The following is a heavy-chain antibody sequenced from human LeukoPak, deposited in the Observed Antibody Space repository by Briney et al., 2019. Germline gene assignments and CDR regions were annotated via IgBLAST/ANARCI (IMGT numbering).Heavy chain of an antibody. J-gene: IGHJ2*01. Sequence: SETLSLTCTVSGGSISSYYWSWIRQPPGKGLEWIGYIYYSGSTNYNPSLKSRVTISLDTSKNQFSLKLSSVTAADTAVYYCARRRWFGELLYWYLDLWGRGTLVTVSS. V-gene: IGHV4-59*12. D-gene: IGHD3-10*01. CDR2: IYYSGST. CDR1: GGSISSYY. CDR3: ARRRWFGELLYWYLDL.